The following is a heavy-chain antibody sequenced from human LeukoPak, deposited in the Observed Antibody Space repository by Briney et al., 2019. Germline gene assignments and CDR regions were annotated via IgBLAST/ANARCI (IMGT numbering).Heavy chain of an antibody. CDR2: IIPIFGTA. J-gene: IGHJ4*02. CDR3: ARNLPDYYDGSGYYFDY. V-gene: IGHV1-69*13. Sequence: ASVKVSCKASGGTFSSYAISWVRQAPGQGLEWMGGIIPIFGTANYAQKFQGRVTITADESTSTAYMELSSLRSEDTAVYYCARNLPDYYDGSGYYFDYWGQGTLVTVSS. CDR1: GGTFSSYA. D-gene: IGHD3-22*01.